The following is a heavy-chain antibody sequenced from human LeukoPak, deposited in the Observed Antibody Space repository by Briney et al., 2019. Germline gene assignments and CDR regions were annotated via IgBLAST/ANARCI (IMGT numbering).Heavy chain of an antibody. CDR2: IYSGGST. CDR3: ARDSRYDSSGYYYWYFDL. V-gene: IGHV3-66*02. J-gene: IGHJ2*01. Sequence: GGSLRLSCAASGFTFSSYAMSWVRQAPGKGLEWVSVIYSGGSTYYADSVKGRFTISRDNSKNTLYLQMNSLRAEDTAVYYCARDSRYDSSGYYYWYFDLWGRGTLVTVSS. D-gene: IGHD3-22*01. CDR1: GFTFSSYA.